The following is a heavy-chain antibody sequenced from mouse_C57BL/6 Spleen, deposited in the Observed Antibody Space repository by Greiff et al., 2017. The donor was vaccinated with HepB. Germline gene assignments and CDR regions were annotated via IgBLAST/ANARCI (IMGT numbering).Heavy chain of an antibody. J-gene: IGHJ4*01. D-gene: IGHD2-3*01. CDR2: ISSGSSTI. V-gene: IGHV5-17*01. CDR1: GFTFSDYG. Sequence: EVMLVESGGGLVKPGGSLKLSCAASGFTFSDYGMHWVRQAPEKGLEWVAYISSGSSTIYYADTVKGRFTISRDNAKNTLFLQMTSLRSEDTAMYYCARGHDGYYDYAMDYWGQGTSVTVSS. CDR3: ARGHDGYYDYAMDY.